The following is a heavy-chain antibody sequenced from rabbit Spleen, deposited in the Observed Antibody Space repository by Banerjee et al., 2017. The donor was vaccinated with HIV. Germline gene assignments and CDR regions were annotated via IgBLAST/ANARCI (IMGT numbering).Heavy chain of an antibody. V-gene: IGHV1S47*01. J-gene: IGHJ4*01. CDR2: IFTSSGSK. Sequence: QKQLVESGGGLVQPEGSLTLTCKASGFDFSSNAMCWVRQAPGKGLEWIGCIFTSSGSKWYASWVNGRFTISRSTSLNTVTLQMTSLTAADTATYFCARDQAGDADYGPYYLNLWGQGTLVTVS. CDR3: ARDQAGDADYGPYYLNL. CDR1: GFDFSSNA. D-gene: IGHD2-1*01.